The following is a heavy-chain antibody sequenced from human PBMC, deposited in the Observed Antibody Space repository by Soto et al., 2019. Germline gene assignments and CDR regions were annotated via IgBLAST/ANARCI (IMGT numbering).Heavy chain of an antibody. J-gene: IGHJ4*02. Sequence: ASVKVSCKVSGYTLTELSMHWVRQAPGKGLEWMGGFDPEDGETIYAQKFQGRVTMTEDTSTDTAYMELSSLRSEDTAVYYCATRRYCSGGSCYSFDYWGQGTLVTVSS. V-gene: IGHV1-24*01. CDR3: ATRRYCSGGSCYSFDY. CDR1: GYTLTELS. CDR2: FDPEDGET. D-gene: IGHD2-15*01.